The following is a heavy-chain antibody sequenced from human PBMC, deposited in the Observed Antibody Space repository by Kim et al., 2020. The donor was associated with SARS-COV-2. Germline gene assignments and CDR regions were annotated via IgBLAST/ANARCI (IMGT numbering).Heavy chain of an antibody. Sequence: GGSLRLSCADSGFTFSSYSMNWVRQAPGKGLEWVSYISSSSSTIYYADSVKGRFTISRDNAKNSLYLQMNSLRDEDTAVYYCARDQDGYNNYYYYGMDVWGQGTTVTVSS. CDR3: ARDQDGYNNYYYYGMDV. D-gene: IGHD5-12*01. CDR2: ISSSSSTI. J-gene: IGHJ6*02. CDR1: GFTFSSYS. V-gene: IGHV3-48*02.